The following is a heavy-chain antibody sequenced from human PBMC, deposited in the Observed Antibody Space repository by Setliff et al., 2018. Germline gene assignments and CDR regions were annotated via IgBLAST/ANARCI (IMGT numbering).Heavy chain of an antibody. CDR2: IVQDSNT. D-gene: IGHD2-15*01. J-gene: IGHJ5*02. CDR1: GFTFRDYS. V-gene: IGHV3-53*01. CDR3: ARSPAVLGIVYLDP. Sequence: PGESLKISCATSGFTFRDYSLIWVRQAPGKGLEWISGIVQDSNTVYADSMRGRFIMSRDNSRNTVFLQISDLGAEDTATYYCARSPAVLGIVYLDPWGQGTLVTVSS.